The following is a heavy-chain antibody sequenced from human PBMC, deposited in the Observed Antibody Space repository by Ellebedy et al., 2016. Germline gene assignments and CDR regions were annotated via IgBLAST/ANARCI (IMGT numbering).Heavy chain of an antibody. CDR2: ISGGGDMT. J-gene: IGHJ6*02. CDR3: AKFSRSGPLPAGSDYYYFGMDV. D-gene: IGHD2-15*01. V-gene: IGHV3-23*01. Sequence: GGSLRLSXAASGFTFRNYVLSWVRQAPGRGLEWVAGISGGGDMTYAESVKGRFTISRDNSRSTLDLQMSSLRPEDTAVYYCAKFSRSGPLPAGSDYYYFGMDVWGRGTTFTVSS. CDR1: GFTFRNYV.